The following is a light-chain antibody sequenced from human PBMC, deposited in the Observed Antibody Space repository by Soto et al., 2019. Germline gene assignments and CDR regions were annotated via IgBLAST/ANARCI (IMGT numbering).Light chain of an antibody. V-gene: IGKV1-6*01. CDR3: LQHYNYPWT. CDR1: QGIGND. Sequence: AIQMTQSPSSLSASVGHRVTITCRASQGIGNDLTWYQQRPGKAPKLLIYDASSLQSGVPSRFSGSGSGTDFNLPISSLQPEDLATFYCLQHYNYPWTFGQGTKVEIK. J-gene: IGKJ1*01. CDR2: DAS.